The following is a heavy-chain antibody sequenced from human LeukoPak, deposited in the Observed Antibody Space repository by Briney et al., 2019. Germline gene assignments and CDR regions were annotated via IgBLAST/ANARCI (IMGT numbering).Heavy chain of an antibody. D-gene: IGHD2/OR15-2a*01. CDR1: GGSISDSYCY. J-gene: IGHJ4*02. V-gene: IGHV4-39*01. Sequence: SETLSLTCTVSGGSISDSYCYWGWIRQPPGKGLEWIANVDSSGDTYYNASLKSRVTIYMDISKSQFFLNLNSVTTADAAMYYCARRTFYRPFDYWGQGTLVTVSS. CDR2: VDSSGDT. CDR3: ARRTFYRPFDY.